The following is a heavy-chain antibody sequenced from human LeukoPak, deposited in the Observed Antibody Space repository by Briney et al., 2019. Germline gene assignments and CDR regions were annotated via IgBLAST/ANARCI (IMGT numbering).Heavy chain of an antibody. V-gene: IGHV3-73*01. Sequence: PGGSLRLSCAASGFTFSGSVMHWVRQASGKGLEWVGRIRSKANSYATAYAASVKGRFTISRDDSKNTAYLQMDSLKTEDTAVYYCTRPEAGQWLIRWGQGTLVTVSS. CDR2: IRSKANSYAT. CDR1: GFTFSGSV. J-gene: IGHJ4*02. CDR3: TRPEAGQWLIR. D-gene: IGHD6-19*01.